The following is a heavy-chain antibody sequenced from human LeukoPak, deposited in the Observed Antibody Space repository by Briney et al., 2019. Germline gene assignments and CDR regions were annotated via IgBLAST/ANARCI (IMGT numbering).Heavy chain of an antibody. CDR3: ARPRGYCSAGVCYFHP. V-gene: IGHV4-39*01. Sequence: PSETLSLTCIVSGASLSTSSYFWAWIRQPPGKGLEYIGSVYYTGSTFYNPSLKSRVTISVDTSKNQFSLKLSSVTAADTAVYCCARPRGYCSAGVCYFHPRGQGTLVTVSS. J-gene: IGHJ5*02. CDR2: VYYTGST. CDR1: GASLSTSSYF. D-gene: IGHD2-8*02.